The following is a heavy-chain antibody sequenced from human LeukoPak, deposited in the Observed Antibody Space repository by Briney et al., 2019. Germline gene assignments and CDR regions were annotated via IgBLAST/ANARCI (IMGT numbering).Heavy chain of an antibody. CDR1: GYTLTGYY. Sequence: ASVKVSCKASGYTLTGYYMHWVRQAPGQGLEWMGWINPNSGGTNYAQKFQGRVTTTRDTSISTAYMELSRLRSDDTAVYYCARQYLYAFWIGYYGYWGQGTLVTVSS. J-gene: IGHJ4*02. CDR3: ARQYLYAFWIGYYGY. V-gene: IGHV1-2*02. CDR2: INPNSGGT. D-gene: IGHD3-3*01.